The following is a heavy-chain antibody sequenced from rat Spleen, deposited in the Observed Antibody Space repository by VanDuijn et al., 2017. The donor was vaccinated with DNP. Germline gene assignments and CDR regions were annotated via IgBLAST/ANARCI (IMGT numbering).Heavy chain of an antibody. CDR2: ISYSGIT. V-gene: IGHV3-1*01. CDR3: ARWVWYFDY. J-gene: IGHJ2*01. Sequence: EVQLQESGPGLVKPSQSLSLTCSVTGYSITSHYWGWIRKFPGNKMEWIGHISYSGITSYNPSLKSRISITRDTSKNQFFLHLHSVTTEDTATYYCARWVWYFDYWGQGVMVTVSS. CDR1: GYSITSHY.